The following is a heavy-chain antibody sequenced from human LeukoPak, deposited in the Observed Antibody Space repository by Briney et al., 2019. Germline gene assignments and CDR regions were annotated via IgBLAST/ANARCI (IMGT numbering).Heavy chain of an antibody. CDR3: GVIPAATMLRDY. Sequence: GKSLRLSCAASRFPFSTYGMHWVRQAPGKGLEWVAVTWDDGISRTYAYSVNGRCTISRYNSHNTLYLEMNILRAEDTAVYYCGVIPAATMLRDYWGQGTLVTVSS. J-gene: IGHJ4*02. D-gene: IGHD3-16*02. CDR1: RFPFSTYG. V-gene: IGHV3-33*01. CDR2: TWDDGISR.